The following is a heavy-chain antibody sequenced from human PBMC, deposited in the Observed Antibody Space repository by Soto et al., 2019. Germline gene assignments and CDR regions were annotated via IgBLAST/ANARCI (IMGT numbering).Heavy chain of an antibody. J-gene: IGHJ4*02. D-gene: IGHD2-2*01. CDR1: RFTFSTYE. Sequence: EVQLVESGGALVQPGGSLRLSCAASRFTFSTYEMNWVRQAPGKGLEWDSYISTSGSTVYYADSVKGRFTISRDNTRNSLYLQMNSLRDEDTALYYCVRYCSTTLCNGVATRTFDYWGQGTLVTVSS. V-gene: IGHV3-48*03. CDR2: ISTSGSTV. CDR3: VRYCSTTLCNGVATRTFDY.